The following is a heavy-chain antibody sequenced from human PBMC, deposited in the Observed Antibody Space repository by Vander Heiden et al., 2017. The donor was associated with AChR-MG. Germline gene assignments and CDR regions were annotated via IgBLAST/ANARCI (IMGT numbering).Heavy chain of an antibody. CDR3: RREYIRSLTRHFDY. Sequence: QVQLQESGPGLVTPSETLSLTCTVSGGSISGYYWSWIRQPAGKGLEWIGRIYTTGSTNYNPSLKSRVTMSVDTSKNHFSLKLSSVTAADTAVYYCRREYIRSLTRHFDYRGHGTLVTVSS. J-gene: IGHJ4*01. D-gene: IGHD6-13*01. CDR2: IYTTGST. V-gene: IGHV4-4*07. CDR1: GGSISGYY.